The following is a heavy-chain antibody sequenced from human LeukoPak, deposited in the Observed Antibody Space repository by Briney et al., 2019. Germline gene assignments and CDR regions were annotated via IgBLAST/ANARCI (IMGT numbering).Heavy chain of an antibody. V-gene: IGHV3-21*01. CDR1: GFTFSSYS. J-gene: IGHJ4*02. Sequence: PGGSLRLSCAASGFTFSSYSMNWVRQAPGKGLEWVSSISSSSSYIYYADSVKGRFTITRDNARNSLYLQMTSLRAEDTAVYFCARAYSGTYRAGDYWGQGTLVTVSS. CDR3: ARAYSGTYRAGDY. CDR2: ISSSSSYI. D-gene: IGHD1-26*01.